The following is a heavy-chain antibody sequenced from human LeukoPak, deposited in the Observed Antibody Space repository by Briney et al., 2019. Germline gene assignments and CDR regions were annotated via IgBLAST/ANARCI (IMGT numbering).Heavy chain of an antibody. D-gene: IGHD1-1*01. CDR2: INPSGGST. J-gene: IGHJ4*02. V-gene: IGHV1-46*01. Sequence: ASVTVSCKASGYTFTSYYMHWVRQAPGQGLEWMGIINPSGGSTSYAQKFQGRVTMTRDTSTSTVYMELSSLRSEDTAVYYCARAPTGTYHFDYWGQGTLVTVSS. CDR1: GYTFTSYY. CDR3: ARAPTGTYHFDY.